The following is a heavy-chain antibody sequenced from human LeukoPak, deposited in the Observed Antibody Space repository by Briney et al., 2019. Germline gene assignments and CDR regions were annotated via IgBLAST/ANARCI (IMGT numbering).Heavy chain of an antibody. V-gene: IGHV4-4*07. CDR2: FYTSGST. Sequence: KPSETLSLTCTVSGGSISSYYWSWIRQPAGKGLEWIGRFYTSGSTNYNPSLKSRVTMSVDTSKNQFSLKLSSLTAADTAVYYCARDRRLASIADSYYYYAMDVWGQGTTVTVSS. CDR3: ARDRRLASIADSYYYYAMDV. CDR1: GGSISSYY. J-gene: IGHJ6*02. D-gene: IGHD6-6*01.